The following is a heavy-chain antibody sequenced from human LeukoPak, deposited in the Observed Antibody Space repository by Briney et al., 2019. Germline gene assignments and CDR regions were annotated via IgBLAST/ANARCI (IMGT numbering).Heavy chain of an antibody. CDR2: ISAYNGNT. CDR3: ARDPRFGRYFDWLPHAFDI. J-gene: IGHJ3*02. CDR1: GYTFTSYG. D-gene: IGHD3-9*01. Sequence: ASVKVSCKASGYTFTSYGISWVRQAPGQGLEWMGWISAYNGNTNYAQKLQGRVTMTTDTSTSTAYMELRSLRSDDTAVYYCARDPRFGRYFDWLPHAFDIWGQGTMVTVSS. V-gene: IGHV1-18*01.